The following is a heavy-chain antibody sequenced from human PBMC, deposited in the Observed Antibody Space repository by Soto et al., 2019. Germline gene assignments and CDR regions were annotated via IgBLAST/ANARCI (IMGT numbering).Heavy chain of an antibody. J-gene: IGHJ4*02. CDR1: GFTFSSYS. Sequence: EVQLVESGGGLVKPGGSLRVSCAASGFTFSSYSMNWVRQAPGKGLEWVSSISGSSRYIYYADAVKGRFTISRDNAKNSLYLEMNSLRVADTAVYYCATVTRSGWDWGQGTLVTVSS. CDR3: ATVTRSGWD. D-gene: IGHD6-19*01. CDR2: ISGSSRYI. V-gene: IGHV3-21*01.